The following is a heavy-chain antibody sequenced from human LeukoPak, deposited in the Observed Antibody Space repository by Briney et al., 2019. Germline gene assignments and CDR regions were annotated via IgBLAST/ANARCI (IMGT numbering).Heavy chain of an antibody. V-gene: IGHV1-69*04. CDR1: GGTFSSYA. Sequence: ASAKVSCKASGGTFSSYAISWVRQAPGQGLEWMGRIIPILGIANYAQKFQGRVTITADKSTSTAYMELSSLRSEDTAVYYCASRVSSGWAFDYWGQGTLVTVSS. D-gene: IGHD6-19*01. CDR3: ASRVSSGWAFDY. J-gene: IGHJ4*02. CDR2: IIPILGIA.